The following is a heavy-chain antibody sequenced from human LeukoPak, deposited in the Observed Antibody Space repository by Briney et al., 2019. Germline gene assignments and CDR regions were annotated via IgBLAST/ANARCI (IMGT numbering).Heavy chain of an antibody. CDR1: GYTFSNYG. CDR3: ARHSGSGWQALGY. J-gene: IGHJ4*02. Sequence: ASVKVSCKASGYTFSNYGIIWVRQAPGLGLEWMGWTSYNGNTNYAQKFQDRVTMTTDTSTTTAYMGLRSLESDDTAVYYYARHSGSGWQALGYWGQGTLVTVSS. CDR2: TSYNGNT. V-gene: IGHV1-18*04. D-gene: IGHD6-19*01.